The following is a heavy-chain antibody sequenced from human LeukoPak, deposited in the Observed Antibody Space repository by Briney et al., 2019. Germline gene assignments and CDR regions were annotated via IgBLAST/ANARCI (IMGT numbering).Heavy chain of an antibody. J-gene: IGHJ4*02. Sequence: GGSLRLSCAASGFTVTSNTMTWVRQAPGKGLEWVSIIYTSGSTFYADSVKGRFTISRDNSKNTLYLQMDSLRVEDAAVYYCARRVDFWGQGTLVTVSS. V-gene: IGHV3-53*01. D-gene: IGHD3-3*01. CDR2: IYTSGST. CDR1: GFTVTSNT. CDR3: ARRVDF.